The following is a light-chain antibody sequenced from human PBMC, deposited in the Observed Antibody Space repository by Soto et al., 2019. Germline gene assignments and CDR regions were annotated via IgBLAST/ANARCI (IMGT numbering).Light chain of an antibody. J-gene: IGKJ4*01. CDR1: ESVSDNY. Sequence: EIVMTQSPATPSVSPGERAPLSCRASESVSDNYLAWYQQRSGQAPRLVIYGASSRASAVPDRFSGSGSGADFTLTISRLEPEDFAVYYCQQYGSSPLTFGGGTKVDIK. CDR2: GAS. V-gene: IGKV3-20*01. CDR3: QQYGSSPLT.